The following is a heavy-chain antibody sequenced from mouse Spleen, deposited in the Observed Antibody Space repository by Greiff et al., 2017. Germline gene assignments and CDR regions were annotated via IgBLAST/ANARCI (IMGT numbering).Heavy chain of an antibody. CDR2: IYPGDGDT. CDR3: AREGDWYFDV. V-gene: IGHV1-80*01. J-gene: IGHJ1*01. CDR1: GYAFSSYW. Sequence: LVESGAELVKPGASVKISCKASGYAFSSYWMNWVKQRPGKGLEWIGQIYPGDGDTNYNGKFKGKATLTADKSSSTAYMQLSSLTSEDSAVYFCAREGDWYFDVWGAGTTVTVSS.